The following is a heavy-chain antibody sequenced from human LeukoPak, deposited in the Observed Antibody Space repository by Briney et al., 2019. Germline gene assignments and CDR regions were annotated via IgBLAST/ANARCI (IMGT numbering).Heavy chain of an antibody. Sequence: GGSLRLSCAASGFTFSSYWMRWVRQAPGKGLEWVANVKQDGSEKNYVDSVKGRFTISRDNAKNSLYLQMNSLRAEDTAVYYCASGLELDYWGQGTLVTVSS. CDR1: GFTFSSYW. V-gene: IGHV3-7*03. CDR3: ASGLELDY. J-gene: IGHJ4*02. CDR2: VKQDGSEK.